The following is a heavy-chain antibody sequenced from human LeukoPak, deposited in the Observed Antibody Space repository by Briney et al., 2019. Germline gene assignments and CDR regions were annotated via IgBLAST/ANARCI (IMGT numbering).Heavy chain of an antibody. CDR3: ARKVVFDL. CDR2: IYYSGST. D-gene: IGHD2-15*01. V-gene: IGHV4-59*08. CDR1: GGSMNSYY. Sequence: SETLSLTCSVSGGSMNSYYWSWIRQSPGKGLEWIGYIYYSGSTNYNPSLKSRVTISVDTSKNQFSLKLSSVTAADTAVYYCARKVVFDLWGRGTLVTVSS. J-gene: IGHJ2*01.